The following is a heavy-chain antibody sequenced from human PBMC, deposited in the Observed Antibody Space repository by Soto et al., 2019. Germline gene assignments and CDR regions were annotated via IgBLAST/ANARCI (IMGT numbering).Heavy chain of an antibody. D-gene: IGHD2-21*02. V-gene: IGHV4-59*01. CDR3: ARDLWGYCGTDCYPLDV. Sequence: SETLSLTCTVSGGSISGYYWSWIRQPPGKGLEWIGYMYNTGSTVYNPSFKSRLTISVDTSKNQFSLKLNSVTAADTAVYYCARDLWGYCGTDCYPLDVWGQGTTVTVSS. J-gene: IGHJ6*02. CDR1: GGSISGYY. CDR2: MYNTGST.